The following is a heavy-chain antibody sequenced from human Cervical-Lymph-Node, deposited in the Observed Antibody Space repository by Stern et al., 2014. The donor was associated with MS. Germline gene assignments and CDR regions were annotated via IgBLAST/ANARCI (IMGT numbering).Heavy chain of an antibody. CDR1: GFTFSSYN. J-gene: IGHJ4*02. CDR2: ISSSSNYI. V-gene: IGHV3-21*01. CDR3: ARDPDSSGLD. D-gene: IGHD6-19*01. Sequence: EVQLVESGGGLVKPGGSLRLSCAASGFTFSSYNMNWVRQAPGKGLEWVSSISSSSNYIYYADSLQGRFTISRDNAKNSLYLQMNSLRAEDTAVYYCARDPDSSGLDWGQGTLVTVSS.